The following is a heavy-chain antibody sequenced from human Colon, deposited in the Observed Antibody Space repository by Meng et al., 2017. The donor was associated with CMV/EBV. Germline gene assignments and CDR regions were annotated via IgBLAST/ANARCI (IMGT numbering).Heavy chain of an antibody. CDR1: GFAFSAFR. D-gene: IGHD5-18*01. J-gene: IGHJ4*02. CDR3: ARVGIQLWLNFDY. CDR2: ITESGGT. Sequence: GESLKISCAASGFAFSAFRLSWVRQAPGKGLEWVSRITESGGTNYADSVRGRFIISRDNSKNTLYLQMNSLRAEDTAVYYCARVGIQLWLNFDYWGQGTLVTVSS. V-gene: IGHV3-23*01.